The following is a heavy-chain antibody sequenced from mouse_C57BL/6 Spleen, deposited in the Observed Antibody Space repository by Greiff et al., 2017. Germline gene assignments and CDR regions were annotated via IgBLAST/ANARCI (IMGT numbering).Heavy chain of an antibody. CDR1: GFTFSSYG. CDR2: ISSGGSYT. Sequence: EVKLMESGGDLVKPGGSLKLSCAASGFTFSSYGMSWVRQTPDKRLEWVATISSGGSYTYYPDSVKGRFTISRDNAKNTLYLQMSSLKSEDTAMYYCASTLTTVVATNYAMDYWGQGTSVTVSS. V-gene: IGHV5-6*01. CDR3: ASTLTTVVATNYAMDY. D-gene: IGHD1-1*01. J-gene: IGHJ4*01.